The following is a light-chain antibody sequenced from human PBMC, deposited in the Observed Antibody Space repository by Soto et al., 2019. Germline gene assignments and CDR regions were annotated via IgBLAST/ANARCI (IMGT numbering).Light chain of an antibody. Sequence: QSVLTQPRSVSGSPGQSVTISCTGTSSDVGAYNYVSWYQRHAGKGPKLIIHDVSARPSGVPDRFSASKSGNTASLTISGLQTEDEADYYCSSYAGNYVYVFGSGTKV. CDR3: SSYAGNYVYV. CDR1: SSDVGAYNY. V-gene: IGLV2-11*01. J-gene: IGLJ1*01. CDR2: DVS.